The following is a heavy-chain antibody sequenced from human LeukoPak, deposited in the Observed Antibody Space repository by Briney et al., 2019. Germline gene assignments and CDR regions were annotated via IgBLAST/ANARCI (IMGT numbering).Heavy chain of an antibody. D-gene: IGHD6-19*01. J-gene: IGHJ4*02. CDR2: IYYSGST. Sequence: SETLSLTCTVSGGSISSYYWSWIRQPPGKGLEWIGYIYYSGSTNYSPSLKSRVTISVDTSKNQFSLKLSSVTAADTAAYYCAREGQWLPGFDYWGQGTLVTVSS. V-gene: IGHV4-59*01. CDR1: GGSISSYY. CDR3: AREGQWLPGFDY.